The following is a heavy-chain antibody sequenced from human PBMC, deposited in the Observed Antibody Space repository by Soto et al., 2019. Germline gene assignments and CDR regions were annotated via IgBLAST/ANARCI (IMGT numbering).Heavy chain of an antibody. J-gene: IGHJ6*02. Sequence: SSVNVSCKASRCTFSNYAISWVRQAPRQEREWMGGIIPIFGTANYAQKFQGRVTITADESTSTAYTELSSLRHEDRAVYYCARPELRYFDWWTAAQEYGMDVWGQGTTVTVSS. CDR3: ARPELRYFDWWTAAQEYGMDV. V-gene: IGHV1-69*13. D-gene: IGHD3-9*01. CDR1: RCTFSNYA. CDR2: IIPIFGTA.